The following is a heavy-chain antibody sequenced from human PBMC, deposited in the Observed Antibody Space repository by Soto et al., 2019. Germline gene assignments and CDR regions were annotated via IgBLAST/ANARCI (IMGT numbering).Heavy chain of an antibody. Sequence: EVQVLESGGGVVHPGGSLRLSCAASGFTFSWFAMSWVRQAPGKGLEYVSFISGGGDGTFYAASVKRRFTISRDNSKNIVYLQMHRLRAEDTAVYYSAKMRGYTYGEYHCDYWGQGTLATVSS. CDR1: GFTFSWFA. D-gene: IGHD5-18*01. J-gene: IGHJ4*02. CDR3: AKMRGYTYGEYHCDY. CDR2: ISGGGDGT. V-gene: IGHV3-23*01.